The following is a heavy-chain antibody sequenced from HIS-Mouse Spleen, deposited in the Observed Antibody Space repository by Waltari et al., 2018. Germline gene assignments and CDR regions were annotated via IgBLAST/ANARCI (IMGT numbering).Heavy chain of an antibody. CDR2: ISYDGSNK. Sequence: QVQLVESGGGVVQPGRSLRLSCAASGFTFSSYAMHWVRQAPGKGLEWVAVISYDGSNKYYADSVKGRFTISRDNSKNTLYLQMNSQRAEDTAVYYCARGLNTARPSHFDYWGQGTLVTVSS. D-gene: IGHD6-6*01. V-gene: IGHV3-30-3*01. J-gene: IGHJ4*02. CDR3: ARGLNTARPSHFDY. CDR1: GFTFSSYA.